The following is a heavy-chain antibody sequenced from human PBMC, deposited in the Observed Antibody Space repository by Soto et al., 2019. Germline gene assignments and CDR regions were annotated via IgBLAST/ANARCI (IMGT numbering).Heavy chain of an antibody. J-gene: IGHJ6*02. CDR2: IYYSGST. CDR3: ARDSSGWDGRGYYYGMDV. CDR1: GGSISSYY. D-gene: IGHD6-19*01. V-gene: IGHV4-59*01. Sequence: PSETLSLTCTVSGGSISSYYWSWIRQPPGKGLEWIGYIYYSGSTNYNPSLKSRVTISVDTSKNQFSLKLSSVTAADTAVYYCARDSSGWDGRGYYYGMDVWGQGTTVT.